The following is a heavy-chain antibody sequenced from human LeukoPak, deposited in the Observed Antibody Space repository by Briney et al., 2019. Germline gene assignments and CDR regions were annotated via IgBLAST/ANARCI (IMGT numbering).Heavy chain of an antibody. CDR1: GGSISSYY. D-gene: IGHD4-17*01. Sequence: SETLSLTCTVSGGSISSYYGSWIRQPAGKGLEWIGRIYTSGSTNYNPSLKSRVTMSVDTTKNKSSLTLSSVTAADTAVYYCARGLDYGDYGGFDPWGQGTLITVSS. CDR3: ARGLDYGDYGGFDP. V-gene: IGHV4-4*07. CDR2: IYTSGST. J-gene: IGHJ5*02.